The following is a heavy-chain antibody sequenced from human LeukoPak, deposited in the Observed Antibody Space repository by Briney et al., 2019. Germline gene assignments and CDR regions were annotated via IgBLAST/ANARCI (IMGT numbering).Heavy chain of an antibody. CDR2: LYSSGST. J-gene: IGHJ4*02. CDR1: GDSISGYY. Sequence: PSETLSLTCTVSGDSISGYYWSWIRQPAGKGLEWIGRLYSSGSTNYNPSLKSRVTISLDKSNKQFFLKLSSVTAADTAVYYCARDQGAYSRIDYRGQGTLVTVSS. D-gene: IGHD5-18*01. V-gene: IGHV4-4*07. CDR3: ARDQGAYSRIDY.